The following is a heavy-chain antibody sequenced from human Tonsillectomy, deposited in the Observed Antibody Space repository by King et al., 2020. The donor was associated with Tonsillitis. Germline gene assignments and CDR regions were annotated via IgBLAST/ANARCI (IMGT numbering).Heavy chain of an antibody. CDR2: IYYSGST. Sequence: MQLQESGPGLVKPSQTLSLTCTVSGGSISSGGYYWSWIRQHPGKGLEWIGYIYYSGSTYYNPSLKSRVTISIDTSKNQFSLKLSSVTAADTAVYYCARGVDWNYAVGWFDPWGQGTLVTVSS. CDR3: ARGVDWNYAVGWFDP. D-gene: IGHD1-7*01. V-gene: IGHV4-31*03. J-gene: IGHJ5*02. CDR1: GGSISSGGYY.